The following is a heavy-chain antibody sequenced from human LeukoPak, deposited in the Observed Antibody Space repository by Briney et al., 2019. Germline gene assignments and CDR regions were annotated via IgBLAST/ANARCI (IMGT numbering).Heavy chain of an antibody. J-gene: IGHJ5*02. V-gene: IGHV1-69*06. D-gene: IGHD4-17*01. CDR2: IIPIFGTA. Sequence: SVKVSCKASGGTFSSYAISWVRQAPGQGLEWMGGIIPIFGTANYAQKFQGRVTITADKSTSTAYMELSSLRSEDTAVYHCAKTPARAYGDYEGWFDPWGQGTLVTVSS. CDR1: GGTFSSYA. CDR3: AKTPARAYGDYEGWFDP.